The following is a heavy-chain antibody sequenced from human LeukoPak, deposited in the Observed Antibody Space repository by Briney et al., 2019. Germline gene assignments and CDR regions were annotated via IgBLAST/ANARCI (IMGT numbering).Heavy chain of an antibody. D-gene: IGHD7-27*01. J-gene: IGHJ4*02. CDR2: INPNSGGT. Sequence: ASVKVSCKASGYTFTGYYMHWVRQAPGQGLEWMGWINPNSGGTNYAQKFQCRVTMTRDTSISTAYMELSRLRSEDTAVYYCARANSGDSFDYWGQGTLVTVSS. V-gene: IGHV1-2*02. CDR3: ARANSGDSFDY. CDR1: GYTFTGYY.